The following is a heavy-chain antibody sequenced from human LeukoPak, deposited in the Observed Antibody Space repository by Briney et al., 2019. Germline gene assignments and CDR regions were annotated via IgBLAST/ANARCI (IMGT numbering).Heavy chain of an antibody. V-gene: IGHV4-61*01. D-gene: IGHD5-18*01. Sequence: SSETLSLTCTVSGDSVSSGSYFWSWIRQPPGKGLEWIGYIYYSGSTNYNPSLKSRVTISVDTSKNQFSLKLSSVTAADTAVYYCARRFDTAMAFFDYWGQGTPVTVSS. CDR1: GDSVSSGSYF. CDR3: ARRFDTAMAFFDY. CDR2: IYYSGST. J-gene: IGHJ4*02.